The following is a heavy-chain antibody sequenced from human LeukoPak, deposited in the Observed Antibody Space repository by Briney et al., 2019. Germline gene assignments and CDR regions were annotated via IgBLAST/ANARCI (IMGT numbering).Heavy chain of an antibody. CDR3: ARGVYIAAAQYGY. Sequence: ASETLSLTCTVSGGSISSHYWSWIRQPPGKGLEWIGYIYYSGTTNYNPSLKSRVTISVDTSKNQFSLKLSSVTAADTAVYYCARGVYIAAAQYGYWGQGTLVTVSS. J-gene: IGHJ4*02. D-gene: IGHD6-13*01. CDR2: IYYSGTT. CDR1: GGSISSHY. V-gene: IGHV4-59*11.